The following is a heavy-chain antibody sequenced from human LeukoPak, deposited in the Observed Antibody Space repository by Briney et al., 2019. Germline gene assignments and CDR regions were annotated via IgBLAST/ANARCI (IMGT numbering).Heavy chain of an antibody. CDR2: INHSGST. J-gene: IGHJ4*02. Sequence: SETLSLTCAVSGGSISSGGYYWSWIRQPPGKGLEWIGEINHSGSTNYNPSLKSRVTISVDTSKNQFSLKLSSVTAADTAVYYCARGPTSGSYYGVFDYWGQGTLVTVSS. CDR1: GGSISSGGYY. D-gene: IGHD1-26*01. CDR3: ARGPTSGSYYGVFDY. V-gene: IGHV4-34*01.